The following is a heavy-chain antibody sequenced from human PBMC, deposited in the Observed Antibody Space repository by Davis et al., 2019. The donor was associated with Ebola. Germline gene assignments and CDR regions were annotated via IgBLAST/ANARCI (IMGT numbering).Heavy chain of an antibody. D-gene: IGHD4-17*01. Sequence: PGGSLRLSCAASGFTFSSYWMSWVRQAPGKGLEWVANIKQDGSEKYYVDSVKGRFTISRDNAKNSLYLQMNSLRAEDTAVYYCARKDYGDYSFFALGGGYFDYWGQGTLVTVSS. V-gene: IGHV3-7*03. CDR3: ARKDYGDYSFFALGGGYFDY. J-gene: IGHJ4*02. CDR1: GFTFSSYW. CDR2: IKQDGSEK.